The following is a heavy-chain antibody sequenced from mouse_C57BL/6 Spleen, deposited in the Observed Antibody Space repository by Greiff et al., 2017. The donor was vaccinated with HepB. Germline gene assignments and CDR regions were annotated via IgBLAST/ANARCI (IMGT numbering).Heavy chain of an antibody. CDR2: ISGGGGNT. V-gene: IGHV5-9*01. J-gene: IGHJ3*01. CDR1: GFTFSSYT. CDR3: ARRGYYYGAY. Sequence: EVQLVESGGGLVKPGGSLKLSCAASGFTFSSYTMSWVRQTPEKRLEWVATISGGGGNTYYPDSVKGRFTISRDNAKNTLYLQMSSLRSEDTALYYCARRGYYYGAYWGQGTLVTVSA. D-gene: IGHD1-1*01.